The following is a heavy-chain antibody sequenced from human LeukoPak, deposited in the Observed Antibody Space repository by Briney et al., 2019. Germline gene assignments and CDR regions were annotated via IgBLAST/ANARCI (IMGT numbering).Heavy chain of an antibody. J-gene: IGHJ4*02. D-gene: IGHD3-22*01. Sequence: GGSLRLSCAASGFTFSNAWMSWVRQAPGKGLEWVGRIKSKTDGGTTDYAAPVKGRFTISRDDSKNTLYLQMNSLKTEDTAVYYCTTTYYDSSGPYFDYWGQGTLVTVSS. CDR2: IKSKTDGGTT. CDR1: GFTFSNAW. V-gene: IGHV3-15*01. CDR3: TTTYYDSSGPYFDY.